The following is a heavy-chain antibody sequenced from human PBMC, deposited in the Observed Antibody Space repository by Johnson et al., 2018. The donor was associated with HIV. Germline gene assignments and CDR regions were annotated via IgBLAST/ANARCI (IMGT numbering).Heavy chain of an antibody. CDR1: GFTFSSYA. V-gene: IGHV3-23*01. D-gene: IGHD4-17*01. Sequence: VLLLESGGGLVQPGGSLRLSCAASGFTFSSYAMSWVRQAPGKGLEWVSAISGSGGSTGYADSVKGRFTISRDNAKNSLYLQMNSLRAEDTAFYYCARAVGFDYGRGDAFDIWGQGTMVTVSS. CDR3: ARAVGFDYGRGDAFDI. CDR2: ISGSGGST. J-gene: IGHJ3*02.